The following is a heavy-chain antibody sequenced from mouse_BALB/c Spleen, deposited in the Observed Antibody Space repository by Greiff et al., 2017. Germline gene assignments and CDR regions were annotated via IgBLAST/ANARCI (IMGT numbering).Heavy chain of an antibody. CDR2: ISSGSSTI. D-gene: IGHD1-1*01. J-gene: IGHJ4*01. CDR1: GFTFSSFG. Sequence: EVQGVESGGGLVQPGGSRKLSCAASGFTFSSFGMHWVRQAPEKGLEWVAYISSGSSTIYYADTVKGRFTISRDNPKNTLFLQMTSLRSEDTAMYYCARWGKITTVVARYAMDYWGQGTSVTVSS. CDR3: ARWGKITTVVARYAMDY. V-gene: IGHV5-17*02.